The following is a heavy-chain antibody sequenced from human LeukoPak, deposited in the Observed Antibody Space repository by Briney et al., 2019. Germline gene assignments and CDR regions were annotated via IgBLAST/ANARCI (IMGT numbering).Heavy chain of an antibody. Sequence: PGGSLRLSCAASGFTFSGFGMHWVRQPPGKGLEWVAFIRYDGSNEYYADSVRGRFTISRDTSKNTLFLEIQGLRPEDTAVYYCARGDYGSLYFDFWGQGTLVTVSS. CDR2: IRYDGSNE. J-gene: IGHJ4*02. V-gene: IGHV3-30*02. D-gene: IGHD4-17*01. CDR3: ARGDYGSLYFDF. CDR1: GFTFSGFG.